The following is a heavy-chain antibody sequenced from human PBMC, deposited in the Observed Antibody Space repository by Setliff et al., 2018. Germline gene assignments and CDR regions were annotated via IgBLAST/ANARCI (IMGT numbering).Heavy chain of an antibody. CDR2: ISWDSGSK. CDR1: GFTFDDYV. V-gene: IGHV3-9*01. J-gene: IGHJ6*02. Sequence: GGSLRLSCAASGFTFDDYVMHWVRQAPGKGLEWVSGISWDSGSKGYADSVKGRFTISRDNAKKSLYLQMNSLRAEDTAVYYCARDHVYGSQYYYYYYGMDVWGQGTTVT. D-gene: IGHD3-10*01. CDR3: ARDHVYGSQYYYYYYGMDV.